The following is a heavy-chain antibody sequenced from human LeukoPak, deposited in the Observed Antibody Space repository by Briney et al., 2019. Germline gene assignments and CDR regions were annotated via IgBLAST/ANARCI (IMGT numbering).Heavy chain of an antibody. CDR3: ARPPRYWAGSGYVFDY. CDR2: IYHSGST. CDR1: GYSISSGYY. J-gene: IGHJ4*02. V-gene: IGHV4-38-2*01. Sequence: SETLSLTCAVSGYSISSGYYWGWIRQPPGQGLEWIGSIYHSGSTYYNPSLKSRVTISVDTSKNQFSLKLSSVTAADTAVYYCARPPRYWAGSGYVFDYWGQGTLVTVSS. D-gene: IGHD3-22*01.